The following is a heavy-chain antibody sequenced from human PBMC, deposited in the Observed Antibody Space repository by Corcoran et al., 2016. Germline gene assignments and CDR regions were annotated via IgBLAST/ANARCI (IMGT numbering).Heavy chain of an antibody. D-gene: IGHD6-19*01. CDR2: INSDGSST. J-gene: IGHJ5*02. Sequence: EVQLVESGGGLVQPGGSLRLSCAASGFTFRRYWMHWVRQAPGKGLVWVSRINSDGSSTSYADSVKGRFTISRDNAKNTLYLQMNSLRAEDTAVYYCAKIAVAGRGGWFDPWGQGTLVTVSS. CDR3: AKIAVAGRGGWFDP. CDR1: GFTFRRYW. V-gene: IGHV3-74*01.